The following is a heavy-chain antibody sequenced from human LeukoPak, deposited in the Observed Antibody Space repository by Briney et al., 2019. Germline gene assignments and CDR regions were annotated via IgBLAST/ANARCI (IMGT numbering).Heavy chain of an antibody. D-gene: IGHD2-15*01. J-gene: IGHJ5*02. CDR2: IIPIFGTA. V-gene: IGHV1-69*01. Sequence: SVKVSCKASGGTFSSYAISWVRQAPGQGLEWMGGIIPIFGTANYAQTFQGRVTITADESTSTAYMELSSLRSEDTAVYYCARTMCSGGSCYENWFDPWGQGTLVTVSS. CDR1: GGTFSSYA. CDR3: ARTMCSGGSCYENWFDP.